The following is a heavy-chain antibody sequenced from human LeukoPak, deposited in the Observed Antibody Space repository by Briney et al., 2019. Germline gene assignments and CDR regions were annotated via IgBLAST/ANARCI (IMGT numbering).Heavy chain of an antibody. J-gene: IGHJ4*02. CDR1: GFTFSSYA. CDR2: ISYDGSNK. V-gene: IGHV3-30-3*01. Sequence: GSLRLSCAASGFTFSSYAMHWVRQAPGKGLEWVAVISYDGSNKYYADSVKGRFTISRDNSKNTLYLQMNSLRAEDTAVYYCAKDSLVDIVATWPPDYFDYWGQGTLVTVSS. D-gene: IGHD5-12*01. CDR3: AKDSLVDIVATWPPDYFDY.